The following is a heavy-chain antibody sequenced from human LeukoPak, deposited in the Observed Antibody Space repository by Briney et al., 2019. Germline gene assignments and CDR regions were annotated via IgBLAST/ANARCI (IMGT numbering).Heavy chain of an antibody. Sequence: PGRSLRLSCAASGFTFSNYGMHWVRQAPGKGLEWVAVIWSHGNDEYYADSVKGRFTVSRDISKNTLYLQMNSLRGEDTAMYYCARDDYSSGHYGLLDYGGRGTLVTVSS. CDR2: IWSHGNDE. CDR3: ARDDYSSGHYGLLDY. V-gene: IGHV3-33*01. D-gene: IGHD6-19*01. J-gene: IGHJ4*02. CDR1: GFTFSNYG.